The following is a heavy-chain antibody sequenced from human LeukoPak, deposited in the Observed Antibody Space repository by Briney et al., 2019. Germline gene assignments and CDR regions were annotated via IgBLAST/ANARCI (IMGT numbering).Heavy chain of an antibody. CDR3: ARLGYSYGYNWFDP. D-gene: IGHD5-18*01. J-gene: IGHJ5*02. Sequence: GASVKVSCKASGYTFTSYDINWVRQATGQGLEWMGWMNPNSGNTGYAQKLQGRVTMTRNTSISTAYMELSSLRSEDTAVYYCARLGYSYGYNWFDPWGQGTLVTVSS. CDR1: GYTFTSYD. CDR2: MNPNSGNT. V-gene: IGHV1-8*01.